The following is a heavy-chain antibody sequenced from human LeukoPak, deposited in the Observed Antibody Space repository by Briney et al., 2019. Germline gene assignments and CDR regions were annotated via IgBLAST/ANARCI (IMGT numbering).Heavy chain of an antibody. CDR2: INSDGSST. V-gene: IGHV3-74*01. D-gene: IGHD4-17*01. J-gene: IGHJ4*02. Sequence: GGSLRLSCAASGFTFSSYWMHWVRQAPGKGLVWVSRINSDGSSTYYVDSVKGRFTISRDNAKNTLYLQVNSLRAEDTAVYYCARAHGDRAGFWDYWGQGTLVTVSS. CDR3: ARAHGDRAGFWDY. CDR1: GFTFSSYW.